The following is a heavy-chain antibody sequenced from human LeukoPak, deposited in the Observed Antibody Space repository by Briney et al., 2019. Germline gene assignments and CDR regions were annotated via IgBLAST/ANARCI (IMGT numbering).Heavy chain of an antibody. Sequence: GGSLRLSCAASGFTFSSYWMGWVRQAPGKGLEWAANIKQDGSEKYYVDSVKGRFTISRDNAKNSLYLQMNSLRAEDTALYHCARDLGSIVVVPAAIPPVGAFDIWGQGTMVTVSS. D-gene: IGHD2-2*01. CDR2: IKQDGSEK. CDR1: GFTFSSYW. J-gene: IGHJ3*02. CDR3: ARDLGSIVVVPAAIPPVGAFDI. V-gene: IGHV3-7*03.